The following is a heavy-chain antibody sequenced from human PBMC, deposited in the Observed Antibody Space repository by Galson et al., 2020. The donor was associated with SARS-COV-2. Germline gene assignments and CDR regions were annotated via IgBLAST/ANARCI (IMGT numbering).Heavy chain of an antibody. CDR2: IDPSDSYT. D-gene: IGHD7-27*01. V-gene: IGHV5-10-1*01. CDR1: GYRFTSYW. Sequence: KIGESLKISCQGSGYRFTSYWISWVRQMPGKGLEWMGKIDPSDSYTNYSPSFQGHVTISADKSISTAYLHWSSLKASDTSMYYCARLGRPNWYFDIWGRRTLVTVSS. J-gene: IGHJ2*01. CDR3: ARLGRPNWYFDI.